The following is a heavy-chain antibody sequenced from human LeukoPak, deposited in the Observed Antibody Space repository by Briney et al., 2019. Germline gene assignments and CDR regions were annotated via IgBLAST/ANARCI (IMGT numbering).Heavy chain of an antibody. CDR3: AKLPYGGYDGVLDP. CDR2: SRNKANSFTT. CDR1: GFTLSDHY. J-gene: IGHJ5*02. V-gene: IGHV3-72*01. Sequence: GGSLRLSCAASGFTLSDHYMDWVRQAPGKGLEWVGRSRNKANSFTTEYAASVKGRFTVSRDESKNSVFLQMNSLKTEDTAVYYCAKLPYGGYDGVLDPWGQGILVTVSS. D-gene: IGHD5-12*01.